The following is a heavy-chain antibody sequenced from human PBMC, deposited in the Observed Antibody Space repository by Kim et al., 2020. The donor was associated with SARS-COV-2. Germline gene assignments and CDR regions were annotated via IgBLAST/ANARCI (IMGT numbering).Heavy chain of an antibody. D-gene: IGHD3-3*01. CDR3: AKGYDFWSGVDAFDI. CDR1: GFTFSSYG. CDR2: ISYDGSNK. Sequence: GGSLRLSCAAPGFTFSSYGMHWVRQAPGKGLEWVAVISYDGSNKYYADSVKGRFTISRDNSKNMLYLQMNSLRAEDTAVYYCAKGYDFWSGVDAFDIWGQGTMVTVSS. J-gene: IGHJ3*02. V-gene: IGHV3-30*18.